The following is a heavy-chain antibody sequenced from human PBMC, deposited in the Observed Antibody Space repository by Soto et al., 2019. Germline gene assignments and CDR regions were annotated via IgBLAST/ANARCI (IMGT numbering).Heavy chain of an antibody. CDR2: INPSSGDT. V-gene: IGHV1-2*02. CDR3: AKGGAIVAAGTRVYLYNAMDV. J-gene: IGHJ6*02. D-gene: IGHD1-26*01. CDR1: GYTFTGYY. Sequence: ASVKVSCKASGYTFTGYYVHWVRQAPGQGLEWMGWINPSSGDTYLAQRFQGRVTMNRDTSIGTAYMELRGLTSDDTAEYYCAKGGAIVAAGTRVYLYNAMDVWGQGTTVTVSS.